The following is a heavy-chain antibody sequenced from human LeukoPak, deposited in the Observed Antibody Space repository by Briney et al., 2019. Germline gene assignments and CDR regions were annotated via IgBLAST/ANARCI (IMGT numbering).Heavy chain of an antibody. Sequence: GGSLRLSCAASGFTFSSYTMNWVRQASGKGLECVSSISSSNTYIYYADSVKGRFTVSRDNAKNSLYLHMDSLRAEDTAVYYCARDNPRRIGDCYSKDYWGQGTLVTVSS. J-gene: IGHJ4*02. D-gene: IGHD2-21*02. CDR2: ISSSNTYI. CDR1: GFTFSSYT. V-gene: IGHV3-21*01. CDR3: ARDNPRRIGDCYSKDY.